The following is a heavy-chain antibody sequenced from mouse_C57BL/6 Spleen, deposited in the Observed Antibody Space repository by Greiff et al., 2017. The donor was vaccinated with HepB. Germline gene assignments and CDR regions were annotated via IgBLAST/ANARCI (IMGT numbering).Heavy chain of an antibody. J-gene: IGHJ2*01. CDR2: IDPSDSET. CDR1: GYTFTSYW. Sequence: QVQLQQPGAELVRPGSSVKLSCKASGYTFTSYWMHWVKQRPIQGLEWIGNIDPSDSETHYNQKFKDKATLTVDKSSSTAYMQLSSLTSEDSAVYYCARTDFEYGSPFDYWGQGTTLTVSS. V-gene: IGHV1-52*01. D-gene: IGHD1-1*01. CDR3: ARTDFEYGSPFDY.